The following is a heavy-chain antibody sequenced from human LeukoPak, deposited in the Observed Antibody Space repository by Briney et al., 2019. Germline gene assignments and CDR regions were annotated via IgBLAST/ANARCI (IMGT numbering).Heavy chain of an antibody. D-gene: IGHD3-3*01. Sequence: ASVKVSCKASGYTFTSYDINWVRQATGQGLEWMGWMNPNSGNTGYAQKFQGRVTMTRDTSISTAYMELSSLRSEDTAVYYCARSPPYYDFWSDRYFDYWGQGTLVTVSS. CDR1: GYTFTSYD. J-gene: IGHJ4*02. V-gene: IGHV1-8*01. CDR2: MNPNSGNT. CDR3: ARSPPYYDFWSDRYFDY.